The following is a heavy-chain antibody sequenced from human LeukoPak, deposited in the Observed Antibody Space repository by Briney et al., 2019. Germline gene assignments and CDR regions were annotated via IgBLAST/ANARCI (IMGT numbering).Heavy chain of an antibody. Sequence: PGGSLRLSCAASGFTFRSHGMHWVRQAPGKGLEWVAFIWYDGSNKYYTDSVKGRFTISRDNSKNTLYLQMNSLRAEDTAVYYCAGDRATSYFDYWGQGVLVTISS. V-gene: IGHV3-33*01. CDR3: AGDRATSYFDY. J-gene: IGHJ4*02. CDR1: GFTFRSHG. D-gene: IGHD1-26*01. CDR2: IWYDGSNK.